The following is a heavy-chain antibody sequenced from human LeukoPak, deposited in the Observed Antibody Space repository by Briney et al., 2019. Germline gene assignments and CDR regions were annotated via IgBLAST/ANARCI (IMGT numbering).Heavy chain of an antibody. CDR3: AREVDYGGNSRDY. CDR2: VNPNSGGT. CDR1: GYTFTGYY. V-gene: IGHV1-2*02. J-gene: IGHJ4*02. Sequence: ASVKVSCKASGYTFTGYYIHWVRQAPGQGLEWMGWVNPNSGGTNYAHKFQGRVTMTTDTSISTAYMELSRLRSDDTAVYYCAREVDYGGNSRDYWGQGTLVTVSS. D-gene: IGHD4-23*01.